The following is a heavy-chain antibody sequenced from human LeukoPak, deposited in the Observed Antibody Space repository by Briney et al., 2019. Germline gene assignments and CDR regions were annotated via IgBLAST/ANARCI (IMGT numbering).Heavy chain of an antibody. CDR3: AGNFSFDY. CDR1: GFTFSSYA. D-gene: IGHD4-23*01. V-gene: IGHV3-53*01. CDR2: IYSGGST. J-gene: IGHJ4*02. Sequence: GGSLRLSCAASGFTFSSYAMSWVRQAPGKGLEWVSVIYSGGSTYYADSVKGRFTISRDNSKNTLYLQMNSLRAEDTAVYYCAGNFSFDYWGQGTLVTVSS.